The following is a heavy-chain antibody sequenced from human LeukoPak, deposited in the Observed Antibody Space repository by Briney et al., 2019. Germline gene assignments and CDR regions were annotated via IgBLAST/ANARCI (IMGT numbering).Heavy chain of an antibody. J-gene: IGHJ4*02. CDR3: VKGPTITMVRGVIHPFDY. Sequence: GGSLRLSCSASGFTFSSYVMHWVRQAPGKGLEYVSAISSNGGSTYYADSVKGRFTISRDNSKNTLYLQMSSLRAEDTAVYYCVKGPTITMVRGVIHPFDYWGQGTLVTVSS. CDR2: ISSNGGST. V-gene: IGHV3-64D*06. CDR1: GFTFSSYV. D-gene: IGHD3-10*01.